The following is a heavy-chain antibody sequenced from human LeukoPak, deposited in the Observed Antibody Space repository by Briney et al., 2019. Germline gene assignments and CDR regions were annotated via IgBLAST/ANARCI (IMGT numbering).Heavy chain of an antibody. Sequence: GGSLRLSCAASGFTFSSYGMHWVRQAPGKGLEWVSSISSSSSYIYYADSVKGRFTISRDNAKNSLYLQMNSLRAEDTAVYYCARDFYSGYDSPLVVWGQGTLVTVSS. J-gene: IGHJ4*02. D-gene: IGHD5-12*01. CDR1: GFTFSSYG. CDR3: ARDFYSGYDSPLVV. CDR2: ISSSSSYI. V-gene: IGHV3-21*01.